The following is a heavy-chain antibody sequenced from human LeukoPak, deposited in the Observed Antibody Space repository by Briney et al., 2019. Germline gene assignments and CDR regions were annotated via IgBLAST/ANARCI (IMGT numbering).Heavy chain of an antibody. J-gene: IGHJ6*02. Sequence: SETLSLTCTVSGGSISSYYWRWIRQPPGKGLEWIGYIYYSGSTNYNPSLKSRVTISVDTSKNQFSLKLSSVTAADTAVYYCARTLWDYDFWSGSPYYYYYGMDVWGQGTTVTVSS. D-gene: IGHD3-3*01. V-gene: IGHV4-59*08. CDR1: GGSISSYY. CDR2: IYYSGST. CDR3: ARTLWDYDFWSGSPYYYYYGMDV.